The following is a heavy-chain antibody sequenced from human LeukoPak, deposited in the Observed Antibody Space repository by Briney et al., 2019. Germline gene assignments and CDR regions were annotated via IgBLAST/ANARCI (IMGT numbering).Heavy chain of an antibody. CDR3: ARHVPDISVAPSRDAFDI. J-gene: IGHJ3*02. V-gene: IGHV4-59*08. CDR2: IYYSGNI. CDR1: GDSITNYY. Sequence: PSETLSLTCTVSGDSITNYYWSWIRQPPGKGLEWIGYIYYSGNINYNPSHKSRVTISVDTSKNQFSLKLSSVTAADTAVYYCARHVPDISVAPSRDAFDIWGQGTTVTVSS. D-gene: IGHD6-19*01.